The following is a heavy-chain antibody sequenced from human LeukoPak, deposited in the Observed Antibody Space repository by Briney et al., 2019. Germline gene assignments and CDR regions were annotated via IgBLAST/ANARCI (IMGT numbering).Heavy chain of an antibody. J-gene: IGHJ4*02. CDR2: INSDGSST. Sequence: PGGSLRLSCVASGFTFSSYWKHWVRHAPGKGLVWVSHINSDGSSTTYADSVKGRVTISRDNAKNTLYLQMDSLRAEDTAVYYCARDGLAAITFDYWGQGILVTVSS. CDR3: ARDGLAAITFDY. V-gene: IGHV3-74*01. D-gene: IGHD5-24*01. CDR1: GFTFSSYW.